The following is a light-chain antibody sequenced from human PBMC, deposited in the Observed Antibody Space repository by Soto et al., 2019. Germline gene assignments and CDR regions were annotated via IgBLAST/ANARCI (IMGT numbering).Light chain of an antibody. CDR2: GNS. V-gene: IGLV1-40*01. Sequence: QSVLTQPPSVSGAPGQRVTISCTGSSSNIGAGYDVHWYQQLPGTAPKLLIYGNSNRPSGVPDRFSGSKSGSSVSLAITGLHAEDDADYYCQSHDSSQGGNVFGTGTNLTVL. J-gene: IGLJ1*01. CDR3: QSHDSSQGGNV. CDR1: SSNIGAGYD.